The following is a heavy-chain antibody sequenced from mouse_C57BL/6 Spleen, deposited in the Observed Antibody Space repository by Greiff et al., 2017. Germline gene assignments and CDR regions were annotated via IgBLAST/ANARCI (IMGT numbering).Heavy chain of an antibody. V-gene: IGHV1-55*01. CDR2: IYPGSGST. J-gene: IGHJ2*01. D-gene: IGHD2-3*01. CDR3: AREGDGEPYYFDN. CDR1: GYTFTSYW. Sequence: QVHVKQPGAELVKPGASVKMSCKASGYTFTSYWITWVKQRPGQGLEWIGDIYPGSGSTNYNEKFKSKATLTVDTSSSTAYMQLSSLTSEDSAVYDCAREGDGEPYYFDNWGQGTTLTVSS.